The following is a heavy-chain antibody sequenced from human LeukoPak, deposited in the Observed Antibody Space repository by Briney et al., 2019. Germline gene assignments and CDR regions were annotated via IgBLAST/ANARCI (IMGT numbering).Heavy chain of an antibody. CDR3: ARDAGGYDGDY. D-gene: IGHD5-12*01. CDR2: IFYSGST. V-gene: IGHV4-59*12. CDR1: GGSISSYY. J-gene: IGHJ4*02. Sequence: SETLSLTCTVSGGSISSYYWSRIRQPPGKGLEWIGYIFYSGSTNYNPSLKSRVTMSVDASKNQFSLKLSSVTAADTAVYYCARDAGGYDGDYWGQGTLVTVSS.